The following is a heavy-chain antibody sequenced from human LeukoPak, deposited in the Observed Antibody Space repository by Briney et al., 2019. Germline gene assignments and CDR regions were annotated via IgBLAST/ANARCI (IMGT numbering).Heavy chain of an antibody. CDR2: IIPIFPTA. V-gene: IGHV1-69*05. D-gene: IGHD1/OR15-1a*01. CDR1: GGTFSSYG. J-gene: IGHJ3*02. Sequence: SVKVSCKASGGTFSSYGFSWMRQAPGQGLEWMGGIIPIFPTANYAQKFQGRVTITTDESTSTAYMELSSLRSEDTAVYYCATKAPPAAFDIWGQGTMVTVSS. CDR3: ATKAPPAAFDI.